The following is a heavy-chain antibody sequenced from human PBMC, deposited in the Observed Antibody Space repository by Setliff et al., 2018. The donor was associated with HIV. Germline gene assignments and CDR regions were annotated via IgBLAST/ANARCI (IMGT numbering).Heavy chain of an antibody. V-gene: IGHV3-21*01. CDR1: GFTFSGYS. D-gene: IGHD3-22*01. CDR2: ISPDSTYI. Sequence: GGSLRLSCAASGFTFSGYSINWVRQAPGKGLEWVSSISPDSTYIYYADSVKGRFTISRDNAKNSLYLQMNSLRAEDTAVYYCARASRGGYYDSSAYAYWGQGTLVTVSS. CDR3: ARASRGGYYDSSAYAY. J-gene: IGHJ4*02.